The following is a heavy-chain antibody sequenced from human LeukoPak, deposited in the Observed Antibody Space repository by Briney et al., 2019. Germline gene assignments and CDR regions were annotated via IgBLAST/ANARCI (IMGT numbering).Heavy chain of an antibody. D-gene: IGHD1-1*01. V-gene: IGHV3-53*01. CDR2: IYSGGST. CDR1: GFTVSSNY. J-gene: IGHJ4*02. Sequence: GGSLRLSCAASGFTVSSNYMSWVRQAPGKGLEWVSVIYSGGSTYYADSVKGRFTISRDNSKNTLYLQMNSLRAEDTAVYYCARESERFAFDYWGQGTLVTVSS. CDR3: ARESERFAFDY.